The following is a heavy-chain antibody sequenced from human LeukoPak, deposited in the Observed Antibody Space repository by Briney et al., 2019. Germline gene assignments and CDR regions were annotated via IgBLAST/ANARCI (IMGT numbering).Heavy chain of an antibody. J-gene: IGHJ4*02. Sequence: GGSLRLSCAASGFTFSSYEMNWVRQAPGKGLEWVSYISSSSTIYYADSVKGRFTISRDNAKNSLYLQMNSLRAEDTAVYYCASLSGSYSPYDYWGQGTLVTVSS. CDR2: ISSSSTI. CDR3: ASLSGSYSPYDY. CDR1: GFTFSSYE. V-gene: IGHV3-48*03. D-gene: IGHD1-26*01.